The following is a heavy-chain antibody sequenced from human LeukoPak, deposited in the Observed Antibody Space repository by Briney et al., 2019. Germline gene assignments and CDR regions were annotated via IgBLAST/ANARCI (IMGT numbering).Heavy chain of an antibody. D-gene: IGHD3-9*01. CDR1: VGSLSGYY. Sequence: SESLSLTCVVSVGSLSGYYWSWSRETPGKGRGRIGYINYSGTTNYNTPLKSRVTISVETAKRQFSLKLNSLTAAETALYYLWRYVYWPYAFDIWGQGTMVTVSS. V-gene: IGHV4-59*01. J-gene: IGHJ3*02. CDR2: INYSGTT. CDR3: WRYVYWPYAFDI.